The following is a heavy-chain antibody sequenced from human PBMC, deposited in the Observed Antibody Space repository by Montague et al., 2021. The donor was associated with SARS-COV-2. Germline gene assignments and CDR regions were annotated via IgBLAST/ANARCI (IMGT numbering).Heavy chain of an antibody. CDR1: GFTFSSYA. Sequence: SLRLSCAASGFTFSSYAMSCVRQAPGKGLEWVSVISCGGGRTYYADSVKGRFTISRDNSKNTLYLQMNSLRAEDTAVYYCAKDHISDNYWYCYGTMDFWGQGTLVTVSS. V-gene: IGHV3-23*01. CDR2: ISCGGGRT. CDR3: AKDHISDNYWYCYGTMDF. J-gene: IGHJ4*02. D-gene: IGHD4/OR15-4a*01.